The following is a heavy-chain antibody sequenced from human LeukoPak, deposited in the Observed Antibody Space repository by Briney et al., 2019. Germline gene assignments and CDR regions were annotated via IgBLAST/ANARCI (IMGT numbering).Heavy chain of an antibody. CDR1: GYTFTSYG. CDR2: ISAYNGNT. J-gene: IGHJ4*02. Sequence: GASVKVSCKASGYTFTSYGISWVRQAPGQGLEWMGWISAYNGNTNYAQKLQGRVTITTDTSTSTAYMELRSLRSDDTAVYYCARVSADQWLGEADYWGQGTLVTVSS. V-gene: IGHV1-18*01. CDR3: ARVSADQWLGEADY. D-gene: IGHD6-19*01.